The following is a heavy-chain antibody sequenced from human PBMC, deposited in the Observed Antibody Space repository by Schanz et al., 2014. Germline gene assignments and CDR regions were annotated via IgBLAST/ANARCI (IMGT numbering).Heavy chain of an antibody. CDR1: GFTFNSYG. Sequence: QVQLVESGGGVVQPGRSLRLSCAASGFTFNSYGMHWVRQAPGKGLEWVAFIWYDGSNKYYADSVKGRFTISRDNSKNTLYVQMNSLRAEDTAVYYCAKSMYSTSWAFGFWGQGAQVTVSS. D-gene: IGHD2-2*01. J-gene: IGHJ4*02. V-gene: IGHV3-33*06. CDR2: IWYDGSNK. CDR3: AKSMYSTSWAFGF.